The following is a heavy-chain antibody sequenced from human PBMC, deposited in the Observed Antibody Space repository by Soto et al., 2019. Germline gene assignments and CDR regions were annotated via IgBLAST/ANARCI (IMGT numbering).Heavy chain of an antibody. V-gene: IGHV1-2*02. J-gene: IGHJ4*02. CDR1: GYTFTGYY. CDR2: INPNSGGT. D-gene: IGHD6-13*01. CDR3: ARVDSSSWYEFDY. Sequence: AASVKVSCKASGYTFTGYYMHWVRQAPGQGLEWMGWINPNSGGTNYAQKFQGRVTMTRDTSISTAYMELSRLRSDDTAVYYCARVDSSSWYEFDYWGQGTLVTVSS.